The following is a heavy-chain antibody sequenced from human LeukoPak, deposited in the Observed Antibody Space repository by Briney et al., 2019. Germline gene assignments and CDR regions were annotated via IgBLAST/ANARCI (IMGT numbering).Heavy chain of an antibody. J-gene: IGHJ6*02. V-gene: IGHV4-39*01. CDR3: ARGYCSGGSCYRYYYYYGMDV. D-gene: IGHD2-15*01. Sequence: SETLSLTCTASGGSISSSSYYWGWIRQPPGKGLEWIGSIYYSGSTYYNPSLKSRVTISVDTSKNQFSLKLSSVTAADTAVYYCARGYCSGGSCYRYYYYYGMDVWGQGTTVTVSS. CDR2: IYYSGST. CDR1: GGSISSSSYY.